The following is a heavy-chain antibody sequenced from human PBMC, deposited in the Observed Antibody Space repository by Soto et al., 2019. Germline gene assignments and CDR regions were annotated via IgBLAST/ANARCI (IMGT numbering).Heavy chain of an antibody. V-gene: IGHV2-5*02. CDR1: GFSLSSSRVG. CDR2: IYWDGDK. CDR3: ARLMITYGGVVADDAFDF. D-gene: IGHD3-16*02. Sequence: QITLTESRPTLVKPTQTLTLPCTFSGFSLSSSRVGVAWIRLPPGKALEWLAVIYWDGDKRFSPSLRSRLNITKDTSKNQVVLTMTNVDPVDTATYFCARLMITYGGVVADDAFDFWGQGTMVTIS. J-gene: IGHJ3*01.